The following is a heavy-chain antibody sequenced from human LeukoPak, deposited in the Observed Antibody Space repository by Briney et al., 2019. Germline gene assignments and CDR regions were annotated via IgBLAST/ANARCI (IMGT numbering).Heavy chain of an antibody. V-gene: IGHV4-39*01. D-gene: IGHD6-6*01. Sequence: SETLSLTCTVSGGSISSSSYYWGWIRQPSGKGLEWIGSIYYSGSTYYNPSLKSRVTISVDTSKNQFSLKLSSVTAADTAVYYCASEYSRLLAFDIWGQGTMVTVSS. CDR2: IYYSGST. CDR3: ASEYSRLLAFDI. J-gene: IGHJ3*02. CDR1: GGSISSSSYY.